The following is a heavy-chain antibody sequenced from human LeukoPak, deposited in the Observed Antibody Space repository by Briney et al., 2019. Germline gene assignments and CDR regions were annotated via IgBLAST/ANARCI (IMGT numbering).Heavy chain of an antibody. CDR3: ARGRYYDFWSGGKHYYYYYMDV. V-gene: IGHV1-69*02. D-gene: IGHD3-3*01. CDR2: IIPMLGIG. J-gene: IGHJ6*03. CDR1: GGTFSSYT. Sequence: SVKVSCKASGGTFSSYTISSVRQAPGQGLEWMGRIIPMLGIGNYAQKFQGRVTITADKSTSTAYMELSSLRSEDTAVYYCARGRYYDFWSGGKHYYYYYMDVWGKGTTVTVSS.